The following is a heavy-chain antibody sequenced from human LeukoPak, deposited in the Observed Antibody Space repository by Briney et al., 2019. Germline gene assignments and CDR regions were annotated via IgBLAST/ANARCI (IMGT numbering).Heavy chain of an antibody. Sequence: QPGGSLRLSCAASGFTFRSYWMHWVRQAPGKGLVWVSRINTDGSSTTYADSVKGRFTISRDNAKNTLYLQMNSLRAEDTAVYYCVRDTYYNGMDVWGQGTTVTVSS. CDR3: VRDTYYNGMDV. CDR1: GFTFRSYW. V-gene: IGHV3-74*01. CDR2: INTDGSST. J-gene: IGHJ6*02.